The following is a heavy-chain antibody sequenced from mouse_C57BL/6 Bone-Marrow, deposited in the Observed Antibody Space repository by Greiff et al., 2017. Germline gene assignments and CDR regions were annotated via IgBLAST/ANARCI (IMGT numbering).Heavy chain of an antibody. V-gene: IGHV1-64*01. CDR1: GYTFTSYW. Sequence: QVQLQQPGAELVKPGASVKLSCKASGYTFTSYWMHWVKQTPGQGLEWIGMIHPNGGSTNYNEKFKSKGTLTVDKSSSTVYMQLSSLTSEDAADYYCARRITTVDWYFDVWGTGTTVTVSS. D-gene: IGHD1-1*01. J-gene: IGHJ1*03. CDR2: IHPNGGST. CDR3: ARRITTVDWYFDV.